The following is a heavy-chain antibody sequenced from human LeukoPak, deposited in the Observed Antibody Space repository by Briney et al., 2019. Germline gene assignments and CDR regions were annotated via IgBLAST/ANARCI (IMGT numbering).Heavy chain of an antibody. CDR1: GGSISSGGYS. D-gene: IGHD5-24*01. Sequence: PSETLSLTCAVSGGSISSGGYSWSWIRQPPGKGLEWIGYIYYSGSTYYNPSLKGRVTISVDTSKNQFPLKLSSVTAADTAVYYCARGLSRDGFFDYWGQGTLVTVSS. V-gene: IGHV4-30-4*07. CDR3: ARGLSRDGFFDY. CDR2: IYYSGST. J-gene: IGHJ4*02.